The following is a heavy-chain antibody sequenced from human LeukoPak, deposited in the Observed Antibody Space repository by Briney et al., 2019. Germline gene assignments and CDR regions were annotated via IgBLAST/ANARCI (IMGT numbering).Heavy chain of an antibody. J-gene: IGHJ6*03. D-gene: IGHD3-3*01. V-gene: IGHV4-39*01. CDR2: VFYSGNT. CDR3: VRQSRIFGVTRPGYMDV. Sequence: SETLSLTCGVSGGSINTNTFFWGWIRQPPGKGLEWIGNVFYSGNTLYNPSLKSRVTMSIDTSKSQFSLSLSSVTAADTAMYWCVRQSRIFGVTRPGYMDVWGKGIMVSVSS. CDR1: GGSINTNTFF.